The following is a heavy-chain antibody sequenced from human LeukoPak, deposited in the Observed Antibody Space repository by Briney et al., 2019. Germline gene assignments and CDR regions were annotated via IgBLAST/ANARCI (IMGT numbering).Heavy chain of an antibody. CDR1: GGSISRGGYY. V-gene: IGHV4-31*03. CDR2: IYYSGST. D-gene: IGHD4-11*01. J-gene: IGHJ5*02. Sequence: SETLSLTCTVSGGSISRGGYYWSWIRQHPGKGLEWIGYIYYSGSTYYNPSLKSRVTISVDTSKNQFSLKLSSVTAADTAVYYCARVPDYSNKNWFDPWGQGTLVTVSS. CDR3: ARVPDYSNKNWFDP.